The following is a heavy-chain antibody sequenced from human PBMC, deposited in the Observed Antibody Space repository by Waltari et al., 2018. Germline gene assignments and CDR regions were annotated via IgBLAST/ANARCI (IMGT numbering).Heavy chain of an antibody. CDR1: GFTFSSYG. Sequence: QVQLVESGGGVVQPGRSLRLSCAASGFTFSSYGMHWVRQAPGKGLEWVAVIWYDGSNKYDADAVKGRFTISRDNSKNTLYLQMNSLRAEDTAVYYCARSDSSGSSGDYWGQGTLVTVSS. CDR3: ARSDSSGSSGDY. CDR2: IWYDGSNK. D-gene: IGHD3-22*01. V-gene: IGHV3-33*01. J-gene: IGHJ4*02.